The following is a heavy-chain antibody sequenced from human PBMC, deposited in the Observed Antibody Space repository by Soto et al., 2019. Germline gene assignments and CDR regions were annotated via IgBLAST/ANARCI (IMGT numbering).Heavy chain of an antibody. CDR1: GYTFTSYG. V-gene: IGHV1-18*04. D-gene: IGHD3-22*01. J-gene: IGHJ4*02. CDR3: ARDLPRFTYYYDRSGYYFDY. CDR2: ISAYNGNT. Sequence: ASLKVSCKATGYTFTSYGISWGRQAPEQGLEWMGWISAYNGNTNYAQKLQGRVTMTTDTSTSTAYMELRSLRSDDTAVYYCARDLPRFTYYYDRSGYYFDYWGQGTLVTVSS.